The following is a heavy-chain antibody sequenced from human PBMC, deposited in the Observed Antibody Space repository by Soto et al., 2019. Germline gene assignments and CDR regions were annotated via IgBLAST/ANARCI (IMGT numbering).Heavy chain of an antibody. CDR3: ASGEERVDMLTGY. J-gene: IGHJ4*02. CDR1: GGSTSSYY. D-gene: IGHD3-16*01. CDR2: IYYSGST. Sequence: TTSETLSLTCTVSGGSTSSYYWSWIRQPPGKGLEWVGYIYYSGSTNYNPSLKSRVTISVDTSKNQFSLKLSSVTAADPAVYYWASGEERVDMLTGYWGQGTMVTASS. V-gene: IGHV4-59*01.